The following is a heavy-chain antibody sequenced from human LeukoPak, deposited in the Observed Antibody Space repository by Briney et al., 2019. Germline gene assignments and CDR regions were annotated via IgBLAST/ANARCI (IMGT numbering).Heavy chain of an antibody. V-gene: IGHV4-59*01. CDR3: ARGRYQGDAFDI. CDR1: GGSISSYY. D-gene: IGHD3-16*02. CDR2: IYYSGST. Sequence: PSETLSLTCTVSGGSISSYYWSWIRQPPGKGLEWIGYIYYSGSTNYNPSLKSRVTISVDTSKNQFSLKLSSVTAADTAVYYCARGRYQGDAFDIWGQGTMVTVSS. J-gene: IGHJ3*02.